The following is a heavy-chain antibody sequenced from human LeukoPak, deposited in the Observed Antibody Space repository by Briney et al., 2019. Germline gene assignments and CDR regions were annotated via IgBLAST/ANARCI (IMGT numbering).Heavy chain of an antibody. Sequence: GGSLRLSCAASGLPFSNSWMSWASHAPGKGLEWVANMREDGGEINYVDSVTGRFTISRDNARASLYLQMNGLRAEDTAVYCCVRDGGYSNFDYWGQGSLVTVSS. CDR1: GLPFSNSW. CDR3: VRDGGYSNFDY. V-gene: IGHV3-7*01. D-gene: IGHD4-11*01. CDR2: MREDGGEI. J-gene: IGHJ4*02.